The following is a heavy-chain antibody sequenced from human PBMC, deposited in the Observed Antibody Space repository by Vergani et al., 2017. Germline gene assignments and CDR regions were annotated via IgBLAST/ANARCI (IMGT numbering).Heavy chain of an antibody. CDR2: ISSSSSYI. V-gene: IGHV3-21*01. CDR1: GFTFSSYA. Sequence: VQLLESGGGLVQPGGSLRLSCAASGFTFSSYAMSWVRQAPGKGLEWVSSISSSSSYIYYADSVKGRFTISRDNAKNSLYLQMNSLRAEDTAVYYCAGRYVGYMDVWGKGTTVTVSS. J-gene: IGHJ6*03. D-gene: IGHD5-12*01. CDR3: AGRYVGYMDV.